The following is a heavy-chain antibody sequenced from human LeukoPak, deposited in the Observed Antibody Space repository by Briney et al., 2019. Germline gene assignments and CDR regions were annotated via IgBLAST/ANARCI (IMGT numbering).Heavy chain of an antibody. CDR3: ARDPFGSGSYYKKRDYYYYGMDV. Sequence: GGSLRLSCAASGFTFSSYSMNWVRQAPGKGLEWVSYISSSSSTIYYADSVKGRFTISRDNAKNSLYLQMNSLRAEDTAVYYCARDPFGSGSYYKKRDYYYYGMDVWGQGTTVTVSS. CDR1: GFTFSSYS. CDR2: ISSSSSTI. D-gene: IGHD3-10*01. V-gene: IGHV3-48*01. J-gene: IGHJ6*02.